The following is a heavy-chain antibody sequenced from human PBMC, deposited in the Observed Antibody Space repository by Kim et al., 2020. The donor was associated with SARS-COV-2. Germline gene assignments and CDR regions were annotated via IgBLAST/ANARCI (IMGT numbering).Heavy chain of an antibody. J-gene: IGHJ1*01. CDR1: GFTFSSYA. V-gene: IGHV3-23*01. CDR3: AKVVGGSVLLCFGELFSEYFQH. Sequence: GGSLRLSCAASGFTFSSYAMSWVRQAPGKGLEWVSAISGSGGSTYYADSVKGRFTISRDNSKNTLYLQMNSLRAEDTAVYYCAKVVGGSVLLCFGELFSEYFQHWGQGTLVTVSS. CDR2: ISGSGGST. D-gene: IGHD3-10*01.